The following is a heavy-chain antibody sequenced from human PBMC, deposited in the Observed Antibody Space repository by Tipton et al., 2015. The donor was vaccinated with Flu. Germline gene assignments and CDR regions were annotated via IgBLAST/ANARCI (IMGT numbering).Heavy chain of an antibody. J-gene: IGHJ3*02. D-gene: IGHD2-2*01. Sequence: TLSLTCTVSGGSIGSGDYYWSWIRQPPGKGLEWIGYIYYSGSTYYNPSLKSRVTISVDTSKNQFSLKLSSVTAADTAVYYCARSITRDAFDIWGQGTMVTVSS. CDR3: ARSITRDAFDI. CDR2: IYYSGST. CDR1: GGSIGSGDYY. V-gene: IGHV4-30-4*01.